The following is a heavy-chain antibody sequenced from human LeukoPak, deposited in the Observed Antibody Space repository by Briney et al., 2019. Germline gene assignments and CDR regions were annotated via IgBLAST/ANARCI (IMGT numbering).Heavy chain of an antibody. D-gene: IGHD3-16*01. CDR2: IYYSGST. V-gene: IGHV4-39*01. Sequence: PSETLSLTCTVSGGSISSSSYYWGWIRQPPGKGLEWIGSIYYSGSTYYNPSLKSRVTISVDTSKNQFSLKLSSVTAADTAVYYCASPFLGAFDIWGQGTMVTVSS. CDR1: GGSISSSSYY. CDR3: ASPFLGAFDI. J-gene: IGHJ3*02.